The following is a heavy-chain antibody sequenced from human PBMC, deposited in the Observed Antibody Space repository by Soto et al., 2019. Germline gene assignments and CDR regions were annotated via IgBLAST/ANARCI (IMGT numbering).Heavy chain of an antibody. CDR1: GFTFSSYA. V-gene: IGHV3-23*01. D-gene: IGHD6-13*01. CDR3: AKGGVPNGYSSSWYYFDY. J-gene: IGHJ4*02. Sequence: GGSLRLSCAASGFTFSSYAMSWVRQAPGKGLEWVSAISGSGGSTYYADSVKGRFTISSDNSKNTLYLQMNSLRAEDTAVYYCAKGGVPNGYSSSWYYFDYWGQGTLVTVSS. CDR2: ISGSGGST.